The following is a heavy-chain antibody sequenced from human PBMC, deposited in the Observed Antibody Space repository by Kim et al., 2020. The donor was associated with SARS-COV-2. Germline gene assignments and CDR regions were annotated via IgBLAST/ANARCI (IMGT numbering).Heavy chain of an antibody. J-gene: IGHJ4*02. CDR3: ARLTYYYDSSGYYYFDY. Sequence: KSRVHISVDTSKTQFSLKLSSVTAADTAVYYCARLTYYYDSSGYYYFDYWGQGTLVTVSS. D-gene: IGHD3-22*01. V-gene: IGHV4-39*01.